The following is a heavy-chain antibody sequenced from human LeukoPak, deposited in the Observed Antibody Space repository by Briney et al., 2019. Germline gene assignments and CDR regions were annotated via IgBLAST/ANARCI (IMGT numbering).Heavy chain of an antibody. V-gene: IGHV5-51*01. D-gene: IGHD3-10*02. J-gene: IGHJ5*02. CDR2: IYPGDSDT. CDR3: ARSRGFMLSLHWFDP. CDR1: GYSFTSYW. Sequence: GESLKISCKGSGYSFTSYWIGWVRQMPGKGLEWMGIIYPGDSDTRYGPSFQGQVTISADKSISTAYLQWSSLKASDTAMYYCARSRGFMLSLHWFDPWGQGTLVTVSS.